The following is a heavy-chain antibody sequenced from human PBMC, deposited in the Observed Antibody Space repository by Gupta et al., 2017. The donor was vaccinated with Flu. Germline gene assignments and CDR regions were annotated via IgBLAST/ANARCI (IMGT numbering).Heavy chain of an antibody. CDR1: GGSISSYY. V-gene: IGHV4-59*08. J-gene: IGHJ6*02. Sequence: VKPSETLSLTCTVSGGSISSYYWSWIRQPPGKGLEWIGYIYYSGSTNYNPSLKSRVTISVDTSKNQFSLKLSSVTAADTAVYYCARYDYSNLGGHYYYYGMDVWGQGTTVTVSS. D-gene: IGHD4-4*01. CDR2: IYYSGST. CDR3: ARYDYSNLGGHYYYYGMDV.